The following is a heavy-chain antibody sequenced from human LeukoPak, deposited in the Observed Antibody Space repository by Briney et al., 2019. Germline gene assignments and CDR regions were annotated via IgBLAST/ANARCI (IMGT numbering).Heavy chain of an antibody. CDR1: GFTFDDYG. CDR3: ARGYNWNYVVYFDY. D-gene: IGHD1-7*01. V-gene: IGHV3-20*04. J-gene: IGHJ4*02. CDR2: INWNAGST. Sequence: GGSLRLSCAASGFTFDDYGMSWVRQAPGKGLEWVSGINWNAGSTGYADSVKGRFTISRDNAKNSLYLQMNSLRAEDTALYYCARGYNWNYVVYFDYWGQGTLVTVSS.